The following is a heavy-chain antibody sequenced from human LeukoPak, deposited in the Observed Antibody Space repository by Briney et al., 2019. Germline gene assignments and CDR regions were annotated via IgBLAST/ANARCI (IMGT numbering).Heavy chain of an antibody. CDR1: GGTFSSYA. V-gene: IGHV1-69*13. CDR3: ARAVRAARPFYYYYYMDV. CDR2: IIPIFGTA. D-gene: IGHD6-6*01. J-gene: IGHJ6*03. Sequence: SVKVSCKASGGTFSSYAISWVRQAPGQGLEWMGGIIPIFGTANYAQKFQGRVTITADESTSTAYMELSSLRSEDTAVYYCARAVRAARPFYYYYYMDVWGKGTTVTVSS.